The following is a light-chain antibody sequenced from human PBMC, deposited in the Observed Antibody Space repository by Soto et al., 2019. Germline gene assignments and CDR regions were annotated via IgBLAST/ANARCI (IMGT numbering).Light chain of an antibody. CDR3: GTWDSNLDNGV. CDR1: SSNIGSHS. CDR2: DNN. Sequence: QSVLTQPPSVSAAPGQRVTISCSGTSSNIGSHSVSWYQQLPGTAPKLLISDNNKRPSGIPDRFSGSKSGTSATLDITGLQTGDEADYYCGTWDSNLDNGVFGGGTKLTVL. V-gene: IGLV1-51*01. J-gene: IGLJ3*02.